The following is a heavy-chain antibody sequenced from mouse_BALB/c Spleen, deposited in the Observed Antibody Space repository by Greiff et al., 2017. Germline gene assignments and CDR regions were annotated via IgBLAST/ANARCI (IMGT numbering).Heavy chain of an antibody. CDR3: AGNWDGFAY. CDR1: GYTFTSYW. D-gene: IGHD4-1*01. J-gene: IGHJ3*01. V-gene: IGHV1-7*01. CDR2: INPSTGYT. Sequence: QVQLQQSGAELAKPGASVKMSCKASGYTFTSYWMHWVKQRPGQGLEWIGYINPSTGYTEYNQKFKDKATLTADKSSSTAYMQLSSLTSEDSAVYYCAGNWDGFAYWGQGTLVTVSA.